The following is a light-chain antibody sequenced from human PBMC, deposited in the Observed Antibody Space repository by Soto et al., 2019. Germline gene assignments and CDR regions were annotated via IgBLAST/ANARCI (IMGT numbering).Light chain of an antibody. V-gene: IGKV3-15*01. CDR3: QKYNSAPHT. CDR2: GAF. J-gene: IGKJ4*01. Sequence: LPHSPDSLSVSTGERATLCCRASQSVSSNLAWYQQKPGQAPSLLIYGAFTRATGIPARFSGTGSGTEFTLAISSLQPEDVATYYCQKYNSAPHTSCGRTNADIK. CDR1: QSVSSN.